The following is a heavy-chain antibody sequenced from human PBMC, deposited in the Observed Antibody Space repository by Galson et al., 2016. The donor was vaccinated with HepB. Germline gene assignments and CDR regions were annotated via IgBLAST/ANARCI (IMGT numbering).Heavy chain of an antibody. CDR3: ARTQYFFGRSAQLKTWWSFEY. CDR2: ISGSGNRT. V-gene: IGHV3-23*01. J-gene: IGHJ4*02. Sequence: SLRLSCASSGFTFSSYAISWVRQSPGKGLEWVSVISGSGNRTFYADSVKGRFAISRDKSKNMVFLQINNLRAADTAIYYCARTQYFFGRSAQLKTWWSFEYWGQGALVTVSS. CDR1: GFTFSSYA. D-gene: IGHD2-8*02.